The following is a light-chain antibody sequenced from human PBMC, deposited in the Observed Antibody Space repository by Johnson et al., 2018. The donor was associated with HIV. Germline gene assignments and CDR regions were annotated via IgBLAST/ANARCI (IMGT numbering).Light chain of an antibody. Sequence: QLVLTQPPSVSAAPGQKVTISCSGSSYNIGNNYVSWYQQLPGTAPKLLIYDNNKRPSGIPDRFSGSKSGTSATLGITGLPTGDEADYYCGTWDSSLSAGGVFGTGTKVTVL. CDR3: GTWDSSLSAGGV. CDR2: DNN. CDR1: SYNIGNNY. V-gene: IGLV1-51*01. J-gene: IGLJ1*01.